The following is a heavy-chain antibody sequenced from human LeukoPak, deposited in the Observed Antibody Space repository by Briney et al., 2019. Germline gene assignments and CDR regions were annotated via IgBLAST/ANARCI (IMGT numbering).Heavy chain of an antibody. CDR1: GFTFNNYA. D-gene: IGHD6-13*01. CDR2: ISSSSSYI. V-gene: IGHV3-21*01. J-gene: IGHJ4*02. Sequence: GGSLRLSCAASGFTFNNYAMSWVRQAPGKGMEWVSSISSSSSYIYYTDSVKGRFTISRDNAKNSLYLQMNSLRAEDTAVYYCARAHSSSWYVGFDYWGQGTLVTVSS. CDR3: ARAHSSSWYVGFDY.